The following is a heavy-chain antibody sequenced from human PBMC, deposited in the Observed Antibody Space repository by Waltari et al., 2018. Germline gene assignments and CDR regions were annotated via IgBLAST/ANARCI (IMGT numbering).Heavy chain of an antibody. CDR2: INPNTGGI. D-gene: IGHD3-22*01. CDR1: GYTFTGYY. J-gene: IGHJ4*02. CDR3: ARVIPAGYYDSSGPYDY. V-gene: IGHV1-2*02. Sequence: QVQWVQSGAAVKKPGASLKVSCKASGYTFTGYYMDWVRQAPGQGLQWMGWINPNTGGINYAQKFQGRVTMTRDTSSSTAYMELSRLRSDDMAVYYCARVIPAGYYDSSGPYDYWGQGTLVTVSS.